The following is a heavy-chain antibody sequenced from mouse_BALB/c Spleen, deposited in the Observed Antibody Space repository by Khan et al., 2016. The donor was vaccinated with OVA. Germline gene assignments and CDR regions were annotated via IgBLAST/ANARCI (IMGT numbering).Heavy chain of an antibody. CDR2: IDPSTGNT. J-gene: IGHJ2*01. V-gene: IGHV14-3*02. CDR3: ARMAGK. CDR1: GFNFTDTY. Sequence: VQLLQSGAELVKPGATVKMSCTASGFNFTDTYMHWLKQWPEQGLEWIGRIDPSTGNTTYDPKFKGQSTISVDTSSNTAYLQLSSLTSEDTAVYYCARMAGKWGQGTTLTVSS.